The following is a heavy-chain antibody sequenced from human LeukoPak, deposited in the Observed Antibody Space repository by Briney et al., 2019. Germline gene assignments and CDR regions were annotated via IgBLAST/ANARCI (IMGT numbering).Heavy chain of an antibody. D-gene: IGHD3-3*01. V-gene: IGHV1-69-2*01. CDR2: VDPEDGET. J-gene: IGHJ5*02. CDR1: GYTFTDYY. CDR3: ATCYDFWSGYYRNKFDP. Sequence: ASVKVSCKVSGYTFTDYYMHWVQQAPGKGLEWMGLVDPEDGETLYAEKFQGRVTITADTSTDTAYMELSSLRSEDTAVYYCATCYDFWSGYYRNKFDPWGQGTLVTVSS.